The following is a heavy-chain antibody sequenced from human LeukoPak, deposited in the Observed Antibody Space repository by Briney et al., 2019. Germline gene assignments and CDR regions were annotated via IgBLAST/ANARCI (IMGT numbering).Heavy chain of an antibody. Sequence: SETLSLTCIVSGGSISSSSYYWGWIRQPPGKGLEWIGSLFHSGTIYYTPSLKSRVTTSVDTSNNRFSLKLMSVTAADTAVYYCARATRPRGDFDYWGQGTLVTVSS. D-gene: IGHD6-6*01. CDR3: ARATRPRGDFDY. CDR2: LFHSGTI. J-gene: IGHJ4*02. CDR1: GGSISSSSYY. V-gene: IGHV4-39*07.